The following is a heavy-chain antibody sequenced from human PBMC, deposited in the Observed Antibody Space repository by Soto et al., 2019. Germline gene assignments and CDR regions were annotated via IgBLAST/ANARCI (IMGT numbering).Heavy chain of an antibody. J-gene: IGHJ3*02. V-gene: IGHV4-61*05. CDR2: IYYSGST. CDR1: GGSISSSSYF. D-gene: IGHD1-20*01. Sequence: SETLSLTCTVSGGSISSSSYFWGWIRQPPGKGLEWIGYIYYSGSTNYNPSLKSRVTISVDTSKNQFSLKLSSVTAADTAVYYCARRYGSAFDIWGQGTMVTVSS. CDR3: ARRYGSAFDI.